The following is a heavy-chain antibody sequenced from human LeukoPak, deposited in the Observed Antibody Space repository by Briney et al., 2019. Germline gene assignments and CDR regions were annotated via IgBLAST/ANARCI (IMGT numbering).Heavy chain of an antibody. V-gene: IGHV3-74*01. Sequence: GGSLRLSCAASGFTLSSYWMHWVRQAPGKGLVWVSRINGDGRTTDYADSVKGRFTISRDNAKNTLYLQMNSLRAEDTVMYYCARQTAAALDFWGQGTLVTVSS. CDR2: INGDGRTT. CDR1: GFTLSSYW. J-gene: IGHJ4*02. D-gene: IGHD6-13*01. CDR3: ARQTAAALDF.